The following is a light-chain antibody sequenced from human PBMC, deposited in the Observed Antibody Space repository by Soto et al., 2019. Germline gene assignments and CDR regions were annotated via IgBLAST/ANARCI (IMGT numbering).Light chain of an antibody. Sequence: QLVLTQPPSASGTPGQRVTISCSGSSSNIGRNPVNWYQQLPGTAPTLLIYSNDQRPSGVPDRFSGSKSGTSASLAVNGLKSEDEADYYCAAWDDSLNGPLFGGGTKVTVL. CDR3: AAWDDSLNGPL. CDR1: SSNIGRNP. CDR2: SND. J-gene: IGLJ3*02. V-gene: IGLV1-44*01.